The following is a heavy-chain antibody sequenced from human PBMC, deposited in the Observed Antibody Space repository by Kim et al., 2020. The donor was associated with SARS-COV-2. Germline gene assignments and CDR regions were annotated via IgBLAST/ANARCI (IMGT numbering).Heavy chain of an antibody. D-gene: IGHD3-10*01. V-gene: IGHV3-23*01. CDR1: GFTFSNYG. CDR2: ISGSGGST. CDR3: AKQSALYGSGSQPDY. Sequence: GGSLRLSCAASGFTFSNYGMSWVRQAPGKGLEWVSAISGSGGSTYYADSVKGRFTISRDNFRNTVYLQMNSLRAEDTAVYYCAKQSALYGSGSQPDYWGQGTLVTVSS. J-gene: IGHJ4*02.